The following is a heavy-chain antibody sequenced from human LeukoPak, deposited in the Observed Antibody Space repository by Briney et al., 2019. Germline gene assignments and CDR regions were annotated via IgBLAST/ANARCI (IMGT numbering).Heavy chain of an antibody. CDR3: ARDPMYCSGGSCYSGDDAFDI. J-gene: IGHJ3*02. Sequence: ASVKVSCKTSGYTFSAFYIHWVRQAPGQGPEWMGWINPDSGGSEYGQKFQGRVTFTSDTSISTAYMELSRLRSDDTAVYYCARDPMYCSGGSCYSGDDAFDIWGQGTMVTVSS. V-gene: IGHV1-2*02. CDR1: GYTFSAFY. D-gene: IGHD2-15*01. CDR2: INPDSGGS.